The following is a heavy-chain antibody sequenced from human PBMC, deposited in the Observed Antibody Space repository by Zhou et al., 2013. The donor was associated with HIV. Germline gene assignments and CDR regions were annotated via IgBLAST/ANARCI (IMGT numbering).Heavy chain of an antibody. J-gene: IGHJ1*01. CDR3: ARDPYCSSTSCYDGRGYFQH. V-gene: IGHV1-69*05. Sequence: QVQLVQSGAEVRKPGSSVKVSCKASGGTLNSYALTWVRQAPGQGLEWMGGIIPIFGTVNYAQKFQDRLTITTDGSTRTAYMELSSLRSEDTAVYYCARDPYCSSTSCYDGRGYFQHWGQGTLVTVSS. D-gene: IGHD2-2*01. CDR1: GGTLNSYA. CDR2: IIPIFGTV.